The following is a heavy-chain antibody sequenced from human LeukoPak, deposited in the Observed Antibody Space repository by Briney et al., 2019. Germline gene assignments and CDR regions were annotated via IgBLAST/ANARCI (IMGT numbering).Heavy chain of an antibody. CDR1: GFTFSSYV. CDR3: AKDATFFEMYYFDY. Sequence: GGSLRLSCAASGFTFSSYVMHWVRQAPGKGLEWVAFIRYDGSNKYYADSVKGRFTISRDNSKNTLYLQMNSLRVEDTAVYYCAKDATFFEMYYFDYWGQGTLVTVSS. D-gene: IGHD5-24*01. J-gene: IGHJ4*02. V-gene: IGHV3-30*02. CDR2: IRYDGSNK.